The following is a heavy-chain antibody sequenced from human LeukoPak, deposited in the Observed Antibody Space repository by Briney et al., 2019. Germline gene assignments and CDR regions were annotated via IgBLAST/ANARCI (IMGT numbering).Heavy chain of an antibody. CDR1: GFTFSSYA. V-gene: IGHV3-23*01. CDR2: ISGSGGST. D-gene: IGHD6-13*01. Sequence: GGSLRLSCAASGFTFSSYAMSWVRQAPGKGLEWVSAISGSGGSTYYADSVKGRFTISRDNSKNTLYLQMNSLRAEDTAVYYCAKGLVRSIRQLVFRRACAFDYWGQGTLVTVSS. J-gene: IGHJ4*02. CDR3: AKGLVRSIRQLVFRRACAFDY.